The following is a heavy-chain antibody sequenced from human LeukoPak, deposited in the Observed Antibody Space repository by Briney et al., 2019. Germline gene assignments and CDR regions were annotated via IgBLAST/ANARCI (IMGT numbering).Heavy chain of an antibody. J-gene: IGHJ4*02. D-gene: IGHD3-22*01. V-gene: IGHV4-61*02. CDR3: ASGPCYYYDSSGYFFDY. CDR1: GGSISSGSYY. CDR2: IYTSGSI. Sequence: SQTLSLTCTVSGGSISSGSYYWSWIRQPAGKGLEWIGRIYTSGSINYNPSLKSRVTISVDTSKNQFSLKLSSVTAADTAVYYCASGPCYYYDSSGYFFDYWGQGTLVTVSS.